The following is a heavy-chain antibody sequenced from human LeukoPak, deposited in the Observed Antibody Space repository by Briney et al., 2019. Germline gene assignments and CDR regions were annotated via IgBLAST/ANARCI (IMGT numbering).Heavy chain of an antibody. Sequence: PSETLSLTCTVSGDSISSDYWSWLRQPPGKGLEWIGYIYYSGITNYNPSLKSRVTVSVDTSKNQFSLKLSSVTAADTAVYYCVRLLAGCPGGNCRAHFDYWGQGILVTVSS. V-gene: IGHV4-59*13. J-gene: IGHJ4*02. D-gene: IGHD2-21*01. CDR3: VRLLAGCPGGNCRAHFDY. CDR2: IYYSGIT. CDR1: GDSISSDY.